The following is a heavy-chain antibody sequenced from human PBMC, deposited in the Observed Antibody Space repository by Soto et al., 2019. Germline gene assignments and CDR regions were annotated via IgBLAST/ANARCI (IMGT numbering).Heavy chain of an antibody. Sequence: SETLSLTCTVSGGSISSGGYYWSWIRQPPGKGLEWIGEINHSGSTNYNPSLKSRVTISVDTYKKQFSLRLSSVTAADTAVYYCARVGAIYDFWSGWDYYYGMDVWGQGTTVTVSS. CDR2: INHSGST. CDR1: GGSISSGGYY. V-gene: IGHV4-39*07. D-gene: IGHD3-3*01. J-gene: IGHJ6*02. CDR3: ARVGAIYDFWSGWDYYYGMDV.